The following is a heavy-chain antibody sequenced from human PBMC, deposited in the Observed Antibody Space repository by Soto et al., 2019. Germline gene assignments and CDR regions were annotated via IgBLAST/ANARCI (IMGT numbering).Heavy chain of an antibody. V-gene: IGHV1-24*01. CDR3: ATGFAGYRTDGMDV. Sequence: APVKVSCKVSGYTLTELSMHWVRQAPGKGLEWMGGFDPEDGETIYAQKFQGRVTMTEDTSTDTAYMELSSLRSEDTAVYYCATGFAGYRTDGMDVWGQGTTVTVSS. CDR2: FDPEDGET. CDR1: GYTLTELS. D-gene: IGHD1-1*01. J-gene: IGHJ6*02.